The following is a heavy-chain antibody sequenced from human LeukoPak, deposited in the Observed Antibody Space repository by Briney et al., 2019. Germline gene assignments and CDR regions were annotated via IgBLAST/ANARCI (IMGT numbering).Heavy chain of an antibody. Sequence: SQTLSLTCAISGDSVSSDSAAWNRIRQSPPRGLEWLARTYFRSKWYYDYALAVKGRITINPDTSKNQFSLQLNSVTPEDTAVYFCARDPVGGSTIFDSWGQGTLVTVSS. CDR3: ARDPVGGSTIFDS. CDR1: GDSVSSDSAA. CDR2: TYFRSKWYY. V-gene: IGHV6-1*01. J-gene: IGHJ4*02. D-gene: IGHD1-26*01.